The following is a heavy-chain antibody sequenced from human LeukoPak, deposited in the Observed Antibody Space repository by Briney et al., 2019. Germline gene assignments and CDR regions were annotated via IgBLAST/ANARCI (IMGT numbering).Heavy chain of an antibody. CDR3: ATPGRPSPTNFFYSYGMDV. Sequence: GGSLRLSCAASGFTFSNYAMHWVRQAPEKGLVWVSRINDDGSRTYYADSVEGRFTISRDNAKNTLYLQMNSLRAEDTAVYYCATPGRPSPTNFFYSYGMDVWGPGTTVTVSS. CDR2: INDDGSRT. V-gene: IGHV3-74*01. CDR1: GFTFSNYA. D-gene: IGHD5-24*01. J-gene: IGHJ6*02.